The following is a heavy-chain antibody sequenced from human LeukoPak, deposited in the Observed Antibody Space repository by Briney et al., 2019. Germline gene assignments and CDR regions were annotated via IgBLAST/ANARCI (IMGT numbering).Heavy chain of an antibody. J-gene: IGHJ4*02. D-gene: IGHD6-19*01. V-gene: IGHV3-7*01. CDR1: GFSLSTYW. Sequence: GGSLRLSCAASGFSLSTYWVTWVRQAPGTGLEWVANINPGGTETYYVEPVKGRFTISRDNAKNLVYLQLNSLRAEDSAVYHCGRFGYVAGVDLWGQGTLVTVSS. CDR3: GRFGYVAGVDL. CDR2: INPGGTET.